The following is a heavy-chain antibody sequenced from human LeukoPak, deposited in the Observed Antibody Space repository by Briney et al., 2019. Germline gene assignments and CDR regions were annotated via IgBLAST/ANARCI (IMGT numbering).Heavy chain of an antibody. V-gene: IGHV4-34*01. J-gene: IGHJ4*02. CDR3: ARGRLAAYFDY. CDR1: GGSFSGYY. Sequence: ETLSLTCAVYGGSFSGYYWSWIRQPPGKGLEWIGEINHSGSTNYNPSLKSRVTISVDTSKNQFSLKLSSVTAADTAVYYCARGRLAAYFDYWGQGTLVTVSS. CDR2: INHSGST. D-gene: IGHD6-13*01.